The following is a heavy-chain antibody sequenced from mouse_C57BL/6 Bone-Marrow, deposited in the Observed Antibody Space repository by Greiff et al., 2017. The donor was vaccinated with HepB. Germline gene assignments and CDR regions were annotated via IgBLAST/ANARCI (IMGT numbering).Heavy chain of an antibody. CDR2: IYPRSGNT. V-gene: IGHV1-81*01. J-gene: IGHJ3*01. CDR1: GYTFTSYG. D-gene: IGHD3-2*02. Sequence: QVQLQQSGAELAMPGASVKLSCKASGYTFTSYGISWVKQRTGQGLEWIGEIYPRSGNTYYNEKFKGKATLTADKSSSTAYMELRSLTSEDSAVYFCARLGDSSGYGFAYWGQGTLVTVSA. CDR3: ARLGDSSGYGFAY.